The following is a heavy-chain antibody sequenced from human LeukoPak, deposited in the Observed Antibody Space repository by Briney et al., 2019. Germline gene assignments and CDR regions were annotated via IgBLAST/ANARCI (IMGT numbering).Heavy chain of an antibody. CDR3: AREGSQGGY. D-gene: IGHD3-16*01. CDR2: IYYSGST. J-gene: IGHJ4*02. V-gene: IGHV4-59*01. Sequence: PSETLSLTCAVYGGSFSGYYWSWIRQPPGKGLEWIGYIYYSGSTNYNPSLKSRVTISVDTSKNQFSLKLSSVTAADTAVYYCAREGSQGGYWGQGTLVTVSS. CDR1: GGSFSGYY.